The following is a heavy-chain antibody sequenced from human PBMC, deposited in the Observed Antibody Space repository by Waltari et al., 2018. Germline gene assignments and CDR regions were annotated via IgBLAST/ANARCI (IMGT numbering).Heavy chain of an antibody. CDR3: AREGAVAGSDY. J-gene: IGHJ4*02. V-gene: IGHV4-39*07. CDR1: GGSISSSSYY. Sequence: QLQLQESGPGLVKPSETLSLTCTVSGGSISSSSYYWGWIRQPPGKGLEWIGSIYYSGSTYYNPSLKRRVTISVDTSKNQFSLKRSSVTAADTAVYYCAREGAVAGSDYWGQGTLVTVSS. CDR2: IYYSGST. D-gene: IGHD6-19*01.